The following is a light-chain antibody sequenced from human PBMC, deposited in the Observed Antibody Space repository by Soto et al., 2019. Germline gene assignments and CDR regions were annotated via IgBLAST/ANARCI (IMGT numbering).Light chain of an antibody. V-gene: IGLV1-44*01. Sequence: QSALAQPPSASGTPGQTVTVSCSGSSSNIGSYTVNWYQQLPGTAPKLVIYSNHQRPSEVPDRFSGSKSGTSASLAISGLQSEDEADYYCAAWDDSLNGSVFGSGTKVTVL. CDR1: SSNIGSYT. CDR2: SNH. CDR3: AAWDDSLNGSV. J-gene: IGLJ1*01.